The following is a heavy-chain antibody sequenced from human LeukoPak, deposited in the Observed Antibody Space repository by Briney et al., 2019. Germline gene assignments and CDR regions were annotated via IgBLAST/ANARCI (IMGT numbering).Heavy chain of an antibody. Sequence: ASVKVSCKASGGTFSSYAISWVRQAPGQGLEWMGRIIPILGIANYAQKFQGRVTVTADKSTSTAYMELSSLRSEDTAVYYCARGPGRVTNGYWGQGTLVTVSS. J-gene: IGHJ4*02. D-gene: IGHD4-17*01. CDR3: ARGPGRVTNGY. V-gene: IGHV1-69*04. CDR1: GGTFSSYA. CDR2: IIPILGIA.